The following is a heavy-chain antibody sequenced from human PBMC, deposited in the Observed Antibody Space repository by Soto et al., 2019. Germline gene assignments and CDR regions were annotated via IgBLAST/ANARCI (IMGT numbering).Heavy chain of an antibody. CDR3: ARHSGYDPFDY. D-gene: IGHD5-12*01. Sequence: PSETLSLTCTVSGGSISSYYWSWIRQPPGKGLEWIGYIYYSGSTNYNPSLKSRVTISVDTSKNQFSLKLGSVTAADTAVYYCARHSGYDPFDYWGQGTLVTVSS. CDR1: GGSISSYY. J-gene: IGHJ4*02. V-gene: IGHV4-59*08. CDR2: IYYSGST.